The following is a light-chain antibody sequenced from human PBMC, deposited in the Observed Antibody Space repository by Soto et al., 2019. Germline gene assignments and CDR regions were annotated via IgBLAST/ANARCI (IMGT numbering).Light chain of an antibody. J-gene: IGKJ4*01. V-gene: IGKV1-5*03. CDR3: QQYDSYPPT. Sequence: DIQMTQFPSTLSASVGDRVTITCRASQSIHTWLAWYQQKPGKAPSLLIYKTSTLERGVPSRFSGGGSATERPLTRSSLQPADFATDYCQQYDSYPPTFGGGTKVDVK. CDR2: KTS. CDR1: QSIHTW.